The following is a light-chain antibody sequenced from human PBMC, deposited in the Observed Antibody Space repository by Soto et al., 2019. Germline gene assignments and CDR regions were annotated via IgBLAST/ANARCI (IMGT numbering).Light chain of an antibody. V-gene: IGLV2-23*01. CDR2: EGT. Sequence: QSVLTQPASVSGSPGQSITISCTRTSSDVGSYNLVSWYQQHPGKAPKLMIYEGTKRPSGVSNRFSGSQSGNTASLTISGLQAEDEADYYCCSYAGSSTFVFGAGTKLTVL. J-gene: IGLJ1*01. CDR1: SSDVGSYNL. CDR3: CSYAGSSTFV.